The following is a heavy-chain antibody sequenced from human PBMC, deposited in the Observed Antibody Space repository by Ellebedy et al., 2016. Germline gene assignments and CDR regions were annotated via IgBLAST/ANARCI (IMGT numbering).Heavy chain of an antibody. CDR2: INPSGDSA. Sequence: ASVKVSXXAPAYIVTNYYIHWVRQAPGQGLEWMGMINPSGDSASYAQKFQGRVTMTRDTSTSTVCMELSSLRSDDTGVYYCAREGEGCSGGSCYSLDYWGQGTLVTVSS. J-gene: IGHJ4*02. D-gene: IGHD2-15*01. CDR3: AREGEGCSGGSCYSLDY. CDR1: AYIVTNYY. V-gene: IGHV1-46*01.